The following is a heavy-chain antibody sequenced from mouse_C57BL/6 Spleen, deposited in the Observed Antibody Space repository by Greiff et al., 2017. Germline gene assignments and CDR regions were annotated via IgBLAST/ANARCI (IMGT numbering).Heavy chain of an antibody. D-gene: IGHD2-4*01. CDR2: ISSGGSYT. Sequence: EVKLVESGGDLVKPGGSLKLSCAASGFTFSSYGMSWVRQTPDKRLEWVATISSGGSYTYYPDSVKGRFTISRDNAKNTLYLQMSSLTSEDTAMYYCARHYDYDGMDYWGQGTTLTVSS. CDR1: GFTFSSYG. V-gene: IGHV5-6*01. CDR3: ARHYDYDGMDY. J-gene: IGHJ2*01.